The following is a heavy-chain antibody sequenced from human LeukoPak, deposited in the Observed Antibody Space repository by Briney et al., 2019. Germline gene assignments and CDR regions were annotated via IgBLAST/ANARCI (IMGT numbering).Heavy chain of an antibody. D-gene: IGHD3-22*01. CDR3: ARGPGPADDGGGYCFDY. J-gene: IGHJ4*02. V-gene: IGHV1-46*01. Sequence: GALVKVSCKASGYTFTSYYLYWVRQAPGQGLEWMGVINPSGGSTTSAQKFQDRVTMTRDTSTSTVHMELRSLRSEDTAVYYCARGPGPADDGGGYCFDYWGQGTLVTVSS. CDR2: INPSGGST. CDR1: GYTFTSYY.